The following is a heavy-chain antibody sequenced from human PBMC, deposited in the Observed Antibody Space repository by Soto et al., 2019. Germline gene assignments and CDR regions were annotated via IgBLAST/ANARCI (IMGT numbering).Heavy chain of an antibody. Sequence: EVQLLESGGGLVQPGGSLRISFTASGFTFDNYAMAWVRQAPGKGLEWVAGISGSGDRTNYVDSVKGRFTISRDNSKNRLYLQMKSLRAEDTALYYCAKDYGVRGIMTNLFDSWGQGTLVAVSS. CDR3: AKDYGVRGIMTNLFDS. D-gene: IGHD3-10*01. CDR1: GFTFDNYA. CDR2: ISGSGDRT. J-gene: IGHJ5*01. V-gene: IGHV3-23*01.